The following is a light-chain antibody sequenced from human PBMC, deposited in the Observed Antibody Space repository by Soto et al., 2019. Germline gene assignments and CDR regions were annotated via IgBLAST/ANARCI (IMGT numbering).Light chain of an antibody. CDR3: SSYGGSNNVV. V-gene: IGLV2-8*01. Sequence: QSALTQPPSASGSPGQSVTVSFTGTSSDVGNYNYVSWYQQHPGKAPKLMIYDVTKRPSGVPDRLSGSKSGNTASLPVSGLQAEDEADDYCSSYGGSNNVVFGGGTKLTVL. CDR2: DVT. CDR1: SSDVGNYNY. J-gene: IGLJ3*02.